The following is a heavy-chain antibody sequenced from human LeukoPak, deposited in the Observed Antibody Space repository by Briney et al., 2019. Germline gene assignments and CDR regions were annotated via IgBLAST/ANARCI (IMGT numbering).Heavy chain of an antibody. CDR2: IGGSGGST. Sequence: GGSLRLSCAASGFTFSSYGMSWARQAPGKGLEWVSAIGGSGGSTYYADSVKGRFTISRDNSKNTLYLQMNSLRAEDAAVYYCAKGDYYGSGRNFDYWGQGTLVTVSS. V-gene: IGHV3-23*01. D-gene: IGHD3-10*01. CDR3: AKGDYYGSGRNFDY. CDR1: GFTFSSYG. J-gene: IGHJ4*02.